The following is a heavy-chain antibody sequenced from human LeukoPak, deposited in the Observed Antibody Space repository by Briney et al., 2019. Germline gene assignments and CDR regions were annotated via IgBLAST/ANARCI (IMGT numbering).Heavy chain of an antibody. D-gene: IGHD1-1*01. CDR2: INHSGST. J-gene: IGHJ5*02. CDR1: GGSFSGYY. V-gene: IGHV4-34*01. Sequence: PSETLSLTCAVYGGSFSGYYWSWIRQPPGKGLEWIGEINHSGSTNYNPSLKSRVTISVDASKNQFSLKLSSVTAADTAVYYCAREERSSAFDPWGQGTLVTVSS. CDR3: AREERSSAFDP.